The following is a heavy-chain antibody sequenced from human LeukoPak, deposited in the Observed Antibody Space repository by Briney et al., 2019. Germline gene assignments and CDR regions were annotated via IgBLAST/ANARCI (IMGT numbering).Heavy chain of an antibody. CDR1: GFTFSSYA. D-gene: IGHD6-6*01. CDR3: ATEYSSSSDYYYYMDV. V-gene: IGHV3-23*01. J-gene: IGHJ6*03. Sequence: GGSLRLSYAASGFTFSSYAMSWVRQAPGKGLEWVSAISGSGGSTYYADSVKGRFTISRDNSKNTLYLQMNSLRAEDTAVYYCATEYSSSSDYYYYMDVWGQGTTVTVSS. CDR2: ISGSGGST.